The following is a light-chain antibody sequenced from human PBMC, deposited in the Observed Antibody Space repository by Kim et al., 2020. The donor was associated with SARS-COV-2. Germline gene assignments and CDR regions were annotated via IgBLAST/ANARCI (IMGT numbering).Light chain of an antibody. CDR2: RDS. CDR1: NIGSKN. CDR3: QVWDSSTCL. Sequence: QPLAVSVALGQTAMITCGGNNIGSKNVHRYQQKPGQAPVLVIYRDSPERFSGSNSGNTATLTISRAQAGDEADYYCQVWDSSTCLFGGGTKLTVL. J-gene: IGLJ3*02. V-gene: IGLV3-9*01.